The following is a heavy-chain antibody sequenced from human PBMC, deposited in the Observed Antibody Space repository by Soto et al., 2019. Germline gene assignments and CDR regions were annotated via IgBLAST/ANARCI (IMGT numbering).Heavy chain of an antibody. Sequence: SETLSLTCAVYGGSFSSYYWNWIRQPPGKGLEWIGEINHSGYTNYNPSLQSRVTISVDTSNNQFSLRLTSVTAADTAVYCDTRVRDWFDPWGPGTLVTVSS. CDR1: GGSFSSYY. CDR2: INHSGYT. J-gene: IGHJ5*02. CDR3: TRVRDWFDP. D-gene: IGHD3-3*01. V-gene: IGHV4-34*01.